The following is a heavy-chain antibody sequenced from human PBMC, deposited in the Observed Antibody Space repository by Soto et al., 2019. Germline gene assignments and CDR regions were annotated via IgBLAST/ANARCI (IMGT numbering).Heavy chain of an antibody. D-gene: IGHD2-21*02. V-gene: IGHV3-23*01. CDR1: GFTFKDCA. CDR3: ARTRTAFYRYYCDS. CDR2: ISGSGGAT. Sequence: GGSLRLSCSTSGFTFKDCAISWVRQAPGKGLEWVSGISGSGGATYYTDSVEGRFTISKDYSKNTVSLQMTGLRVDDTAVYYCARTRTAFYRYYCDSWGQGALVAVSS. J-gene: IGHJ4*02.